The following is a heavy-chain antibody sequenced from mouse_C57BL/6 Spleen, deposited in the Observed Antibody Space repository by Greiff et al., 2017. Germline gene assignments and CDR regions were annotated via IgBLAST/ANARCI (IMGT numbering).Heavy chain of an antibody. D-gene: IGHD2-4*01. V-gene: IGHV1-59*01. Sequence: QVQLKESGAELVRPGTSVKLSCKASGYTFTSYWMHWVKQRPGQGLEWIGVIDPSDSYTNYNQKFKGKATLTVDTSSSTAYMQLSSLTSEDSAVYYCARRGYDYDNWYFDVWGTGTTVTVSS. CDR1: GYTFTSYW. J-gene: IGHJ1*03. CDR3: ARRGYDYDNWYFDV. CDR2: IDPSDSYT.